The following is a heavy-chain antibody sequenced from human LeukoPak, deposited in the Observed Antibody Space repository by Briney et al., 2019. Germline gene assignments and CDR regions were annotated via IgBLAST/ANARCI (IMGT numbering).Heavy chain of an antibody. D-gene: IGHD5-18*01. J-gene: IGHJ4*02. CDR1: GGSISSYY. Sequence: SETLSLTCTASGGSISSYYWSWIRQPPGKGLEWIGYIYYSGSTNYNPSLKSRVTISVDTSKNQFSLKLSSVTAADTAVYYCAQHSGYSYSLDYWGQGTLVTVSS. CDR3: AQHSGYSYSLDY. CDR2: IYYSGST. V-gene: IGHV4-59*01.